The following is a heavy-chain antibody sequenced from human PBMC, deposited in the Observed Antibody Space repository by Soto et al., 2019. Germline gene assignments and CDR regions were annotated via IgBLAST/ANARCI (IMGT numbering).Heavy chain of an antibody. CDR1: GFTFSSYG. Sequence: QVQLVESGGGVVQPGRSLRLSCAASGFTFSSYGMHWVRQAPGKGLEWVAVISYDGSNKYYADSVKGRFTISRDNSKNTLYLQMNSLRAEDTAVYYCAKGCGDYEAFDIWGQGTMVTVSS. V-gene: IGHV3-30*18. CDR2: ISYDGSNK. D-gene: IGHD4-17*01. J-gene: IGHJ3*02. CDR3: AKGCGDYEAFDI.